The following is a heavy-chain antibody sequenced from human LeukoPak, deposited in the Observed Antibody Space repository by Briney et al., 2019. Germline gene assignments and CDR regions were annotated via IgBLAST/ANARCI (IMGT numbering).Heavy chain of an antibody. Sequence: GASVKVSCKASGYTFTGYYMHWVRQAPGHGLEWMGWINPNSGGTNYAQKFQGRVTMTRDTSISTAYMELSRLRSDDTAVYYCAREGQHYYGSGSYCGVWGKGTPVTISS. CDR1: GYTFTGYY. CDR2: INPNSGGT. V-gene: IGHV1-2*02. J-gene: IGHJ6*04. D-gene: IGHD3-10*01. CDR3: AREGQHYYGSGSYCGV.